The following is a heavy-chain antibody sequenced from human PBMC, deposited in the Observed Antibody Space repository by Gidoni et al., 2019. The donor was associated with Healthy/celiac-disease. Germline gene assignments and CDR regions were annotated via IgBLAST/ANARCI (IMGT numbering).Heavy chain of an antibody. J-gene: IGHJ4*02. CDR2: IYYSGST. CDR3: AVCRGEDTGGYSYGPSFDY. D-gene: IGHD5-18*01. CDR1: GGSISSYY. V-gene: IGHV4-59*12. Sequence: QVQLQESGPGLVKPSETLSLTCTVSGGSISSYYWSWIRQPPGKGLEWIGYIYYSGSTNYNPSLKSRVTISVDTSKNQFSLKLSSVTAADTAVYYCAVCRGEDTGGYSYGPSFDYWGQGTLVTVSS.